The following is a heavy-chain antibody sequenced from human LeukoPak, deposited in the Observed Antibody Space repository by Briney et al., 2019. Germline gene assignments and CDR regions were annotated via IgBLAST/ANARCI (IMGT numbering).Heavy chain of an antibody. V-gene: IGHV3-48*01. CDR2: ISSSSSTI. CDR1: GFTVSSNY. J-gene: IGHJ6*02. D-gene: IGHD3-10*01. Sequence: GGSLRLSCAASGFTVSSNYMSWVRQAPGKGLEWVSYISSSSSTIYYADSVKGRFTISRDNAKNSLYLRMNSLRAEDTAVYYCAREDLWFAPGHLYYYGMDVWGQGTTVTVSS. CDR3: AREDLWFAPGHLYYYGMDV.